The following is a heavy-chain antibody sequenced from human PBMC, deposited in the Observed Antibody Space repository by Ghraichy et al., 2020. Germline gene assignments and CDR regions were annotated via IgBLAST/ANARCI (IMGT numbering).Heavy chain of an antibody. J-gene: IGHJ5*02. CDR1: GFTFSSYS. D-gene: IGHD5-12*01. CDR2: ISSSSSYI. Sequence: GGSLRLSCAASGFTFSSYSMNWVRQAPGKGLEWVSSISSSSSYIYYADSVKGRFTISRDNAKNSLYLQMNSLRAEDTAVYYCAREGGYSGHNWFDPWGQGTLVTVSS. CDR3: AREGGYSGHNWFDP. V-gene: IGHV3-21*01.